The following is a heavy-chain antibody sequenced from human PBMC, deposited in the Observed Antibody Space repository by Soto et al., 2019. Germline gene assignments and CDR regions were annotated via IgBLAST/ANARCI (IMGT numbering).Heavy chain of an antibody. D-gene: IGHD3-22*01. CDR1: GFTFSSYA. J-gene: IGHJ4*02. V-gene: IGHV3-30-3*01. CDR3: AREWPPSGGYDSSGYSAHFDY. CDR2: ISYDGSNK. Sequence: PGVSLSLSCAASGFTFSSYAMHWVRQAPGKGLEWVAVISYDGSNKYYADSVKGRFTISRDNSKNTLYLQMNSLRAEDTAVYYCAREWPPSGGYDSSGYSAHFDYWGQGTLVT.